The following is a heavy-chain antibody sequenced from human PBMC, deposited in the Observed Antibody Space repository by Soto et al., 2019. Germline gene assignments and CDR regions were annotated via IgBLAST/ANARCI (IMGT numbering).Heavy chain of an antibody. Sequence: SVTVSCNASGGTFSSYAISCERQAPGKGLGWWGGLTLVCGNASYAQKFQGRVTITADKSTSRDYTELSSQRFEDTAVYYCARDENNEGGRGTIFGVVTGATGGMNVWGQGTTGTVS. D-gene: IGHD3-3*01. CDR3: ARDENNEGGRGTIFGVVTGATGGMNV. J-gene: IGHJ6*02. V-gene: IGHV1-69*06. CDR1: GGTFSSYA. CDR2: LTLVCGNA.